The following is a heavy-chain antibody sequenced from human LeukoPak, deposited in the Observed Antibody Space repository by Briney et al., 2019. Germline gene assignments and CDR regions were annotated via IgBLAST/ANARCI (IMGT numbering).Heavy chain of an antibody. V-gene: IGHV3-23*01. CDR3: AKCSTSAYTTGWCNWIDP. CDR1: GFTFTSDA. Sequence: PVGSLRLSCVASGFTFTSDAMNWVRQAPGKGLEWVSSTVSRGTTQYADSVKGRFTVSRDTSKNTLYLQMNSLRADDTAVYYCAKCSTSAYTTGWCNWIDPWGQGTLVTVSS. D-gene: IGHD6-19*01. CDR2: TVSRGTT. J-gene: IGHJ5*02.